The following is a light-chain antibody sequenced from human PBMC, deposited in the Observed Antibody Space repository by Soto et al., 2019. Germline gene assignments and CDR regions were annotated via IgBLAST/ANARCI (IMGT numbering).Light chain of an antibody. CDR2: DAS. V-gene: IGKV3-11*01. Sequence: EIVLTQSPATLSLSPGERATLSCRASQSVSSYLAWYQQKPGQAPRLLIYDASSRATGIPARFTGSGSGTDFTLNITSLEPDDFAVYYCQQRTTWPFTFGGGTKVEIK. J-gene: IGKJ4*01. CDR3: QQRTTWPFT. CDR1: QSVSSY.